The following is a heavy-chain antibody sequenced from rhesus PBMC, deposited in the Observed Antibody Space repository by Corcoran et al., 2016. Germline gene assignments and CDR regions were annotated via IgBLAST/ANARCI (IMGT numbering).Heavy chain of an antibody. V-gene: IGHV4-93*02. CDR1: GGFISSSNW. Sequence: QVQLQESGPAVVKPSENLSLPCAVSGGFISSSNWLSWIRQSPGKGLEWIVGIFGSGGSTEYNHSLKILVNISIDTSKNQFSLKLSSVTAADTAVYYCARHVVIIRYFDYWGQGVLVTVSS. CDR2: IFGSGGST. CDR3: ARHVVIIRYFDY. D-gene: IGHD3-34*01. J-gene: IGHJ4*01.